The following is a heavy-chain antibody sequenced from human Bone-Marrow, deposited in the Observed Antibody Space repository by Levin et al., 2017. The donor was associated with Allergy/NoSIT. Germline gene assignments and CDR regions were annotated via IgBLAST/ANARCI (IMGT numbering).Heavy chain of an antibody. CDR1: GYTFTNYD. CDR3: ARGPPSSWSPEFDY. Sequence: EASVKVSCQASGYTFTNYDIHWVRQAPGQGLEWMGWMNPNTGHTEYTRNFQGRVTMTMSTSIDTAYMDLSSLTSDDTAVYFCARGPPSSWSPEFDYWGQGTLVTVSS. J-gene: IGHJ4*02. D-gene: IGHD6-13*01. V-gene: IGHV1-8*02. CDR2: MNPNTGHT.